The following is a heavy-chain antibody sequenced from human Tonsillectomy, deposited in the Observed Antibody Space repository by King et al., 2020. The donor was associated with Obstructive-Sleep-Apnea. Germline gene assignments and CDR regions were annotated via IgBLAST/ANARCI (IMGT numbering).Heavy chain of an antibody. Sequence: QLQESGPGLVKPSETLSLTCTVSGGSISSYYWSWIRQPPGKGLEWIGYIYYSGSTNYNPSLKSRVTISVDTSKNQFSLKLSSVTAADTAVYYCARGGRWLQWGGVDYWGQGTLVTVSS. CDR2: IYYSGST. V-gene: IGHV4-59*01. CDR3: ARGGRWLQWGGVDY. J-gene: IGHJ4*02. CDR1: GGSISSYY. D-gene: IGHD5-24*01.